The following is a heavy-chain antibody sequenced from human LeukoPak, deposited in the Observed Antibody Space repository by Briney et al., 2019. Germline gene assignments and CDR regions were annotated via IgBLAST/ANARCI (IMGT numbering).Heavy chain of an antibody. D-gene: IGHD3-22*01. Sequence: PGGSLRLSCAASGFTFSSYWMGWVRQAPGKGLEWVANIKQDGSEKYYVDSVKGRFTISRDNAKNSPYLQMNSLRAEDTAVYYCARDQVIGYYDSSGPPDYWGQGTLVTVSS. J-gene: IGHJ4*02. CDR2: IKQDGSEK. CDR1: GFTFSSYW. V-gene: IGHV3-7*01. CDR3: ARDQVIGYYDSSGPPDY.